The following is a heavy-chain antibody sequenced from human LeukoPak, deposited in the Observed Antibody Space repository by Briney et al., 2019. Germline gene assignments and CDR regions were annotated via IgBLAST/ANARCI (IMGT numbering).Heavy chain of an antibody. Sequence: PSETLSLTCTVSGGSISSYYWSWIRQPAGKGLEWIGRIYTSGSTNYNPSLKSRVTMSVDTSKNQFSLKLSSVTAADTAVYYCARGPGGVVVPAATVYYYYMDVWGKGTTVTVSS. D-gene: IGHD2-2*01. CDR3: ARGPGGVVVPAATVYYYYMDV. V-gene: IGHV4-4*07. CDR1: GGSISSYY. CDR2: IYTSGST. J-gene: IGHJ6*03.